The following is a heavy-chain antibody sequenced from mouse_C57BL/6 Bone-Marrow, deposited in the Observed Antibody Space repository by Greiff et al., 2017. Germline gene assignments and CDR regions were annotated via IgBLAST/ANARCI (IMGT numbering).Heavy chain of an antibody. CDR2: IDPETGGT. V-gene: IGHV1-15*01. CDR3: TRYDTTVVATYWYFDV. Sequence: VKLQQSGAELVRPGASVTLSCKASGYTFTDYEMHWVKQTPVHGLEWIGAIDPETGGTAYNQKFKGKAILTADKSSSTAYMELRSLTSEDSAVYYCTRYDTTVVATYWYFDVWGTGTTVTVSS. CDR1: GYTFTDYE. J-gene: IGHJ1*03. D-gene: IGHD1-1*01.